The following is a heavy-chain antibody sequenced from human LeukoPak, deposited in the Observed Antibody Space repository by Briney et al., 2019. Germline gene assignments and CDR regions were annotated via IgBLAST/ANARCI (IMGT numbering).Heavy chain of an antibody. CDR3: ARGASGWYWIDY. CDR1: GGSISSYN. CDR2: IYYTGST. Sequence: ASETLSLTCTVSGGSISSYNWNWIRQPPEKGLEWIGNIYYTGSTNYNPSFKGRVTISVDTSKNQFSLKLSSVTAADTAVFYCARGASGWYWIDYWGLGTLVTVSS. J-gene: IGHJ4*02. D-gene: IGHD6-19*01. V-gene: IGHV4-59*01.